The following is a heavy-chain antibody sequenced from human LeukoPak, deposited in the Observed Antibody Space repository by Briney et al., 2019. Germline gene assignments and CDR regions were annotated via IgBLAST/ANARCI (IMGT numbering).Heavy chain of an antibody. Sequence: ASVKVSCKASGYTFTSYGISWVRQAPGQGLEWMGWISAYNGNTNYAQKLQGRVTMTRNTSISTAYMELSSLRSEDTAVYYCARGHNYYDSSGYYYGNDYYYYGMDVWGQGTTVTVSS. CDR3: ARGHNYYDSSGYYYGNDYYYYGMDV. CDR2: ISAYNGNT. CDR1: GYTFTSYG. V-gene: IGHV1-18*01. J-gene: IGHJ6*02. D-gene: IGHD3-22*01.